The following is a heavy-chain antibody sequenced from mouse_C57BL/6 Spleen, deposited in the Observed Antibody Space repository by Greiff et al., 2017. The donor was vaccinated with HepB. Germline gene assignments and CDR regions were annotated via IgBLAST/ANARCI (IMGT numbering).Heavy chain of an antibody. CDR1: GYTFTDYY. D-gene: IGHD1-1*01. V-gene: IGHV1-19*01. J-gene: IGHJ2*01. Sequence: VQLKQSGPVLVKPGASVKMSCKASGYTFTDYYMNWVKQSHGKSLEWIGVINPYNGGTSYNQKFKGKATLTVDKSSSTAYMELNSLTSEDSAVYYCARGLLRSLDYWGQGTTLTVSS. CDR3: ARGLLRSLDY. CDR2: INPYNGGT.